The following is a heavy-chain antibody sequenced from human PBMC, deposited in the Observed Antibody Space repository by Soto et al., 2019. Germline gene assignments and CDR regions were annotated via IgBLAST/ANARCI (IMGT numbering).Heavy chain of an antibody. D-gene: IGHD6-13*01. CDR2: IKSKTDGGTT. CDR3: AAVLIAAAGTGYYYYGMDV. CDR1: GFTFSNAW. J-gene: IGHJ6*02. Sequence: GGSLRLSCAASGFTFSNAWMNWVRQAPGKGLEWVGRIKSKTDGGTTDYAAPVKGRFTISRDDLTNTLYLQMNSLKIEVTAVYDCAAVLIAAAGTGYYYYGMDVWGQGTTVTVSS. V-gene: IGHV3-15*07.